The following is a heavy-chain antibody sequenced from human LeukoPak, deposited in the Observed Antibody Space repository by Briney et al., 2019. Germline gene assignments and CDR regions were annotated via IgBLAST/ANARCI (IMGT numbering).Heavy chain of an antibody. V-gene: IGHV3-23*01. D-gene: IGHD2-8*02. CDR2: IFPSGGEI. CDR1: RFTFSTFA. Sequence: GGSLRLSCAASRFTFSTFAMIWVRQPPGKGLEWVSSIFPSGGEIHYADSVRGRFTISRDNSKSTLSLQMNSLRAEDTAIYYCATYRRVLLPFESWGQGTLVTVSS. CDR3: ATYRRVLLPFES. J-gene: IGHJ4*02.